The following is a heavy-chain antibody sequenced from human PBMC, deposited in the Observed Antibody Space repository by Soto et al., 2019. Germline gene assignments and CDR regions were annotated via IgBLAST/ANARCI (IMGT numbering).Heavy chain of an antibody. CDR3: ARGQEGIVATH. CDR2: VKDGGST. Sequence: QVQLQQWGAGLLKPSETLSLTCTVNGGSLTGYYWSWIRQPPGKGLEWIGEVKDGGSTNYSPSLRARVSISAETSKTHFSLRLNSVTAADTAVYFCARGQEGIVATHWDQGALVTVSS. V-gene: IGHV4-34*01. J-gene: IGHJ4*02. CDR1: GGSLTGYY. D-gene: IGHD5-12*01.